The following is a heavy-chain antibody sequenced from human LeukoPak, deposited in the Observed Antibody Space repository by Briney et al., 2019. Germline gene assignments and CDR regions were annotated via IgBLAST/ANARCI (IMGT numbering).Heavy chain of an antibody. Sequence: PGGSLRLSCAASGFTFSSYSMNWVRQAPGKGLEWVSSISSSSSCIYYADSVKGRFTISRDNAKNSLYLQMNSLRAEDTAVYYCARALAAAVYTEAFDIWGQGTMVTVSS. D-gene: IGHD6-13*01. J-gene: IGHJ3*02. CDR3: ARALAAAVYTEAFDI. V-gene: IGHV3-21*01. CDR1: GFTFSSYS. CDR2: ISSSSSCI.